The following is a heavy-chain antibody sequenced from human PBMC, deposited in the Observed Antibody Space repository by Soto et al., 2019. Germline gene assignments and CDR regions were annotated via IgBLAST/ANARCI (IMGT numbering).Heavy chain of an antibody. CDR3: GRDLRDWDSGSYSYDY. J-gene: IGHJ4*02. Sequence: EVQLVESGGGLVQPGGSLRLSCAASGLTFSSYWMSWVRQAPGKGLEWVANIKQDGGEKYYVDSVKGRFTISRDNAKNSLYLQMNSLRAEDTAVYYCGRDLRDWDSGSYSYDYWGQGTLVTVSS. CDR1: GLTFSSYW. D-gene: IGHD1-26*01. CDR2: IKQDGGEK. V-gene: IGHV3-7*04.